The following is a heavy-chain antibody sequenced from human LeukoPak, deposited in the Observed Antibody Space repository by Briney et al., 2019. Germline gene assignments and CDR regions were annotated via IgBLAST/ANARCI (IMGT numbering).Heavy chain of an antibody. V-gene: IGHV3-30*18. J-gene: IGHJ4*02. CDR2: ISYDGSNK. CDR3: AKDSLWSYKPFDY. CDR1: GFTFNNYG. Sequence: PGGSLRLSCAASGFTFNNYGMHWVRQAPGKGLEWVAVISYDGSNKYYADSVKGRFTISRDNSKNTLYLQMNSLRAEDTAVYYCAKDSLWSYKPFDYWGQGTLVTVSS. D-gene: IGHD4/OR15-4a*01.